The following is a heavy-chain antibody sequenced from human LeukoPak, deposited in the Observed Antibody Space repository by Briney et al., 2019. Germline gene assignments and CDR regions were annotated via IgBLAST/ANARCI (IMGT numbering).Heavy chain of an antibody. J-gene: IGHJ3*02. CDR3: AKCGVGIDAFAI. CDR1: GFTFSTYA. V-gene: IGHV3-23*01. D-gene: IGHD1-26*01. Sequence: GGSLRLSCAASGFTFSTYAMSWVRQIPGKGLEWVSAISGSDDGTYYADSVKGRFTISRDNSKNTLYLQMNSLRAEDTAVYYCAKCGVGIDAFAIWGQGTMVTVSS. CDR2: ISGSDDGT.